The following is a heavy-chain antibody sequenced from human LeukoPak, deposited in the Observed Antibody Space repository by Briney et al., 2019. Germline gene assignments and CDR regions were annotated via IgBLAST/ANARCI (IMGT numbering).Heavy chain of an antibody. CDR1: GGSISSSNYY. CDR2: IYYSGST. J-gene: IGHJ4*02. D-gene: IGHD6-6*01. Sequence: PSETLSLTCTVSGGSISSSNYYWGWIRQPPGKGLEWIGSIYYSGSTYYNPSLKSRVTISVDTSKNQFSLKLSSVTPEDTAVYYCARESGSYSSSYRFDSWGQGTLVTVSS. CDR3: ARESGSYSSSYRFDS. V-gene: IGHV4-39*02.